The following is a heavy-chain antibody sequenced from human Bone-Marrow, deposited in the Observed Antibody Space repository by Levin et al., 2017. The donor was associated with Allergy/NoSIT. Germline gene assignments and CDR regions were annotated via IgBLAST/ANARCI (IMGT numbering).Heavy chain of an antibody. Sequence: LAGGSLRLSCVTSGFTFNKYRMSWVRQAPGKGLEWVANIKQDGSNKYYVGSVKGRFTISRDNAKNSVYLEMNSLRVDDSALYYCAREKGLLWRGHVSENAFDMWGLGTRVIVTS. CDR1: GFTFNKYR. D-gene: IGHD2-21*01. CDR3: AREKGLLWRGHVSENAFDM. J-gene: IGHJ3*02. CDR2: IKQDGSNK. V-gene: IGHV3-7*04.